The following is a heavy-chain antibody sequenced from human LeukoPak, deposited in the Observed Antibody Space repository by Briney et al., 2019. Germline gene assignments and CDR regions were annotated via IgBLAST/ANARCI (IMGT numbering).Heavy chain of an antibody. D-gene: IGHD3-10*01. J-gene: IGHJ4*02. Sequence: GGSLRLSCAASGFTFSSYVMTWVRQAPGKGLKWVSVISGSGSITHYADSVKGRFTISRDNSKNTLYLQMNSLRAEDTAVYYCANLGGSGTYRDYWGQGTLVTVSS. V-gene: IGHV3-23*01. CDR2: ISGSGSIT. CDR3: ANLGGSGTYRDY. CDR1: GFTFSSYV.